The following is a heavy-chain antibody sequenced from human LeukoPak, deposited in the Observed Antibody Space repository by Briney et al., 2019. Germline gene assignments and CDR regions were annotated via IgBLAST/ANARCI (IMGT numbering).Heavy chain of an antibody. D-gene: IGHD3-22*01. Sequence: PGGSLRLSCAASGFTFSSYAMSWVRQAPGKGLEWVSAISGSGGSTYCADSVKGRFTISRDNSKNTLYLQMNSLRAEDTAVYYCAKSNRITMIVVVITAFDYWGQGTLVTVSS. CDR2: ISGSGGST. J-gene: IGHJ4*02. CDR3: AKSNRITMIVVVITAFDY. V-gene: IGHV3-23*01. CDR1: GFTFSSYA.